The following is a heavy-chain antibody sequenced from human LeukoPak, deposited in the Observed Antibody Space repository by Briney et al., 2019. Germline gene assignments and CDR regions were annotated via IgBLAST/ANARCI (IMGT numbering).Heavy chain of an antibody. CDR2: IYYSGST. D-gene: IGHD2-8*01. Sequence: PSETLSLTCAVYGGSFSGYYWSWIRQPPGKGLGWIGYIYYSGSTYYNPSLKSRVTISVDTSKNQFSLKLSSVTAADTAVYYCARVGYCTNGVCSGVDYWGQGTLVTVSS. J-gene: IGHJ4*02. CDR3: ARVGYCTNGVCSGVDY. CDR1: GGSFSGYY. V-gene: IGHV4-34*09.